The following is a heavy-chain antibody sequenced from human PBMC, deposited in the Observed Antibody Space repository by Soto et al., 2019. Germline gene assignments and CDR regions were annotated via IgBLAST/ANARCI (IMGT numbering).Heavy chain of an antibody. Sequence: GSLRLSCAASGFTVSSNYMSWVRQAPGKGLEWVSVIYSGGSTYYADSVKGRFTISRDNSKNTLYLQMNSLRAEDTAVYYCAREGVYGSGSYYNVIGSKDYYYYYYGMDVWGQGTTVTVSS. CDR1: GFTVSSNY. V-gene: IGHV3-53*01. J-gene: IGHJ6*02. CDR3: AREGVYGSGSYYNVIGSKDYYYYYYGMDV. D-gene: IGHD3-10*01. CDR2: IYSGGST.